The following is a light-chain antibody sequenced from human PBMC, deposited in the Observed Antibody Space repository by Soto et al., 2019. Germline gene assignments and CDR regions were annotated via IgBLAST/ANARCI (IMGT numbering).Light chain of an antibody. Sequence: DIQMTQSPSSLSASVGDRVTITCRASQSISSYLNWYQQKPGKAPNLLIYSASKLHSGVPSRFSGSGSGTDFTLIISSLQPEDFATYYRQQSSSNPLTFGQGTKVEIK. J-gene: IGKJ1*01. CDR1: QSISSY. V-gene: IGKV1-39*01. CDR2: SAS. CDR3: QQSSSNPLT.